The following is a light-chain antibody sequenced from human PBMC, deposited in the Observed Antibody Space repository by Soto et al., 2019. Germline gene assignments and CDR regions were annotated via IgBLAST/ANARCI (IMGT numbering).Light chain of an antibody. CDR2: GAS. CDR1: QSVTNY. Sequence: EMFLTQSPDTLSLSPGERASLTCRASQSVTNYIAWYQQRPGQAPRLLIYGASNRATGIPARFSGSGSGTDFTLTISSLEPEDFAVYYCQQRSNWPWTFGQGTKVDIK. J-gene: IGKJ1*01. CDR3: QQRSNWPWT. V-gene: IGKV3-11*01.